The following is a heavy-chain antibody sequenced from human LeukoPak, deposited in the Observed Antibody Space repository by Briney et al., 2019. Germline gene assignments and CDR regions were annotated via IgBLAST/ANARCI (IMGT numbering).Heavy chain of an antibody. CDR2: SSGSSTYK. Sequence: GGSLRLSCAASGFTFSSYTMNWVRQAPGKGLEWVSSSSGSSTYKYYGDSVRGRFTISRDNAKNSLYLQMNSLRAEDPAVYYCARGELVHAFDIWGQEMMVTVSS. CDR3: ARGELVHAFDI. V-gene: IGHV3-21*01. D-gene: IGHD3-10*01. CDR1: GFTFSSYT. J-gene: IGHJ3*02.